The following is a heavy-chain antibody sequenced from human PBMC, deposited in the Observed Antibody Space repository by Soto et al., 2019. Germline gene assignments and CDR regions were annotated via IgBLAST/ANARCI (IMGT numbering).Heavy chain of an antibody. V-gene: IGHV1-18*01. Sequence: QVPLVQSGAEVKKPGASVKVSSKGSGYIFTTYGITWVRQAPGQGLEWMGWISAHNGNTNYAQKLQGRVTVTRDTSTSTAYMELRNLRSDDTAVYYCARGRYGDYWGQGALVTVSS. J-gene: IGHJ4*02. CDR2: ISAHNGNT. CDR1: GYIFTTYG. D-gene: IGHD1-1*01. CDR3: ARGRYGDY.